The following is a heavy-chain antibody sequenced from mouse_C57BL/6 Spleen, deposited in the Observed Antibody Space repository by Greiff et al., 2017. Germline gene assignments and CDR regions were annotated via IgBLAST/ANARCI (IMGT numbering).Heavy chain of an antibody. CDR3: ARGGYLYYYAMDY. V-gene: IGHV3-6*01. D-gene: IGHD5-1-1*01. J-gene: IGHJ4*01. CDR1: GYSITSGYY. CDR2: ISYDGSN. Sequence: EVQLVESGPGLVKPSQSLSLTCSVTGYSITSGYYWNWIRQFPGNKLEWMGYISYDGSNNYNPSLKNRISITRDTSKNQFFLKLNSVTTEDTATYYCARGGYLYYYAMDYWGQGTSVTVSS.